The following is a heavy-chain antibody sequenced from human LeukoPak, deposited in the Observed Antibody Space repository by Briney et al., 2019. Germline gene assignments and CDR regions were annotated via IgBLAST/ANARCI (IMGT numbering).Heavy chain of an antibody. D-gene: IGHD3-16*02. CDR3: ARGDDYVWGSYRLDY. Sequence: SGTLSLTCAVYGGSFSGYYWSWIRQPPGKGLEWIGEINHSGSTNYNPSLKSRVTISVDTSKNQFSLKLSSVTAADTAVYYCARGDDYVWGSYRLDYWGQGTLVTVSS. V-gene: IGHV4-34*01. CDR2: INHSGST. J-gene: IGHJ4*02. CDR1: GGSFSGYY.